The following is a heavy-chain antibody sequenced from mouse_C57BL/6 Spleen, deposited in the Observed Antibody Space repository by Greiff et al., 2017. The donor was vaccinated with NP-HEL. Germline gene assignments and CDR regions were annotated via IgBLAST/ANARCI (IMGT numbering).Heavy chain of an antibody. Sequence: QVQLQQSGAELVRPGSSVKLSCKASGYTFTSYWMHWVKQRPIQGLEWIGNIDPSDSETHYNQKFKDKATLTVDKSSSTAYMQLSSLTSEDSAVDYCSRAPRYGSSYFDVWGTGTTVTVSS. CDR3: SRAPRYGSSYFDV. J-gene: IGHJ1*03. V-gene: IGHV1-52*01. CDR1: GYTFTSYW. D-gene: IGHD1-1*01. CDR2: IDPSDSET.